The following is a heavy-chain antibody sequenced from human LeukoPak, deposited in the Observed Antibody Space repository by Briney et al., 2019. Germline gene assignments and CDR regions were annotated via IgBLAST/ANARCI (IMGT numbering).Heavy chain of an antibody. CDR1: GGSVSTYY. CDR2: IFYSGST. J-gene: IGHJ5*02. CDR3: ARDHYGGSWFDP. D-gene: IGHD4-23*01. V-gene: IGHV4-59*02. Sequence: SETLSLTCTVSGGSVSTYYWSWIRQPPGKGLEWIGYIFYSGSTNYNPSLKSRVTISLDTSKNQFSLKLSSATTADTAVYYCARDHYGGSWFDPWGQRTLVTVSS.